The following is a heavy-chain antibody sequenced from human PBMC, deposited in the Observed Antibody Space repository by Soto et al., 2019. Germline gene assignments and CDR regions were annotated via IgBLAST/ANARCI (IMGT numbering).Heavy chain of an antibody. Sequence: QVQLQESGPGLVKPSQTLSLTCTVSGGSISSGGYYWSWIRQHPGMGLEWIGYIYYSGSTYYNPSLKSRVTISVDTSKNHFSLKLSSVTAADTAVYYCARGRPYCSGGSCYSLDFDYWSQGTLVTVSS. V-gene: IGHV4-31*03. D-gene: IGHD2-15*01. CDR3: ARGRPYCSGGSCYSLDFDY. J-gene: IGHJ4*02. CDR1: GGSISSGGYY. CDR2: IYYSGST.